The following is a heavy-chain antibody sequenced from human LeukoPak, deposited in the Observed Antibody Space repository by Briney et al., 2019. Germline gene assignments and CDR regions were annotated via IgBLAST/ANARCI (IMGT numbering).Heavy chain of an antibody. CDR3: ARGAAAGIDY. CDR2: INHSGST. V-gene: IGHV4-34*01. Sequence: PSETLSLTCAVYGGSFSGYYWSWIRQPPGKGLEWIGEINHSGSTNYNPSLKSRVTISVDTSKNQFSLKLSSVTAADTAVYYCARGAAAGIDYWGQGTLVTVSS. CDR1: GGSFSGYY. J-gene: IGHJ4*02. D-gene: IGHD6-13*01.